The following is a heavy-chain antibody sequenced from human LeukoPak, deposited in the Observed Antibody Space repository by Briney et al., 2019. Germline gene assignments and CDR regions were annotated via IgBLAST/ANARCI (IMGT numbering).Heavy chain of an antibody. CDR3: TMSVTGESSDY. Sequence: GGSLRLSCAASGFTFSNYWLHWVRQAPGKGLVWVSRIKTDGSSTSYADSVKGRFTISRDTAKNSLYLQMNSLRAEDTAVYYCTMSVTGESSDYWGQGTLVTVSS. CDR1: GFTFSNYW. J-gene: IGHJ4*02. CDR2: IKTDGSST. D-gene: IGHD6-19*01. V-gene: IGHV3-74*01.